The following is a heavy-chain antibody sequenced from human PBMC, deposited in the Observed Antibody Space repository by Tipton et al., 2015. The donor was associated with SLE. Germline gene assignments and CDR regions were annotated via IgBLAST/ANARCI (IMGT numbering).Heavy chain of an antibody. D-gene: IGHD6-19*01. J-gene: IGHJ3*02. V-gene: IGHV3-11*03. Sequence: SPRLSCAASGFTFSDYYMSWIRQAPGKGLEWVSYISSSSSYTNYADSVKGRFTISRDNAKNSLYLQMNSLRAEDTAVYYCARPRSGWYGDAFDIWGQGTMVTVSS. CDR1: GFTFSDYY. CDR3: ARPRSGWYGDAFDI. CDR2: ISSSSSYT.